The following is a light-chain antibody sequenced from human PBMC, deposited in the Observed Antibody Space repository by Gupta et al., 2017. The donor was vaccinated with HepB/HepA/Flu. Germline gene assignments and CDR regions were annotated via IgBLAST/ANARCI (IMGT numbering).Light chain of an antibody. J-gene: IGKJ4*01. Sequence: EIVMTQSPVALSVSPGERATLSCRASQSVNSNLAWYQQKAGQAPRLLIYGASTRATGIPARFSGSGSGTEFTFTISSLQSEDFAAYYCQQDNNWPLTFGGGTKVEIK. CDR3: QQDNNWPLT. CDR2: GAS. CDR1: QSVNSN. V-gene: IGKV3-15*01.